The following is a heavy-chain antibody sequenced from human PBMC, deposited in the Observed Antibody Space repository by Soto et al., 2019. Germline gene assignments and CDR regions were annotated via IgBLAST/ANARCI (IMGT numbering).Heavy chain of an antibody. Sequence: QAGGSLRLSCAASGFTFSSYAMSWVRQAPGKGLEWVSGISGSGGSTSYADSVKGRFTISRDNSKNILYLQMNSLRAEDTAVYYCAKADPPTMSLWYYGLDVWGQGTTVTVSS. CDR3: AKADPPTMSLWYYGLDV. CDR2: ISGSGGST. CDR1: GFTFSSYA. V-gene: IGHV3-23*01. D-gene: IGHD5-12*01. J-gene: IGHJ6*02.